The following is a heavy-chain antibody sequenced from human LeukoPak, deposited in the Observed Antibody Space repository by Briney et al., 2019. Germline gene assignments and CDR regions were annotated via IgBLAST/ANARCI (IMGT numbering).Heavy chain of an antibody. V-gene: IGHV3-9*01. D-gene: IGHD3-10*01. CDR3: AKVHGSGSLDY. CDR1: GLTFADYA. CDR2: ISWNSASI. Sequence: PGRSLSLSCAASGLTFADYATHWVRQAPGKGLEWVSGISWNSASIDYADSVKGRFTISRDNAKNSLYLQMNSLRSEDTALYYCAKVHGSGSLDYWGQGTLVTVSS. J-gene: IGHJ4*02.